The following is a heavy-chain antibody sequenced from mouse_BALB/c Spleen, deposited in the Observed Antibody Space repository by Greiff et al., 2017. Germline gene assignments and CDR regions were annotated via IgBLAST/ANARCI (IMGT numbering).Heavy chain of an antibody. V-gene: IGHV3-6*02. CDR2: ISYDGSN. D-gene: IGHD2-4*01. J-gene: IGHJ3*01. CDR1: GYSITSGYY. CDR3: ARAPSYDYDVWFAY. Sequence: ESGPGLVKPSQSLSLTCSVTGYSITSGYYWNWIRQFPGNKLEWMGYISYDGSNNYNPSLKNRISITRDTSKNQFFLKLNSVTTEDTATYYCARAPSYDYDVWFAYWGQGTLVTVSA.